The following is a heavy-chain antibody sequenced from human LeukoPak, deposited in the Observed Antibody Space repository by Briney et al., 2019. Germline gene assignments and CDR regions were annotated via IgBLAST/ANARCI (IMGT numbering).Heavy chain of an antibody. D-gene: IGHD6-13*01. Sequence: GGSLRLSCAASGFTFSTCAMTWVRQAPGKGLEWVSTISSGGTNTYYADSVKGRFTISRDNSRNTLYLQMNSLRAEDTAIYYCAKGVMYSNLPLDYWGQGTLVTVSS. CDR2: ISSGGTNT. V-gene: IGHV3-23*01. CDR1: GFTFSTCA. J-gene: IGHJ4*02. CDR3: AKGVMYSNLPLDY.